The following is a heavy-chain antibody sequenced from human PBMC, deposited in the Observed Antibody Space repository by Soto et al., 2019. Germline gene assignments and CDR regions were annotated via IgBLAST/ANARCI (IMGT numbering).Heavy chain of an antibody. Sequence: QVQLVQSGAEVKKPGSSVKVSCKAPGGTFSSYAISWVRQAPGQGLEWMGGIIPIFGTAKYAQKFQGRVTLTADESTGTGYMELSSLRSEDTAVYYCARSQGGSSSLDIYYYYYYGMDVWGQGTPVTVSS. CDR1: GGTFSSYA. CDR2: IIPIFGTA. J-gene: IGHJ6*02. CDR3: ARSQGGSSSLDIYYYYYYGMDV. D-gene: IGHD2-15*01. V-gene: IGHV1-69*01.